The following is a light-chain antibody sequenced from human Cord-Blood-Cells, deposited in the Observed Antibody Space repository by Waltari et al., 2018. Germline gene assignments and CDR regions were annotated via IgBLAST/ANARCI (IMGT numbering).Light chain of an antibody. J-gene: IGLJ2*01. Sequence: SSELTQDPAVSVALGQTVRITCQGDSLRSYYAGWFQQKPGQAPVLVIYGKNNRPSGIPDRFSGSSSGNTASLTITGAQAEDEADYYCNSRDSSGNHQVVFGGGTKLTVL. CDR1: SLRSYY. CDR3: NSRDSSGNHQVV. CDR2: GKN. V-gene: IGLV3-19*01.